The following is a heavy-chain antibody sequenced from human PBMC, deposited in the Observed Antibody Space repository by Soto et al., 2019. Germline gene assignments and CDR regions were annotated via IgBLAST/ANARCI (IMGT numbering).Heavy chain of an antibody. J-gene: IGHJ4*02. CDR3: AREGGGYCSGGSCQVDY. V-gene: IGHV4-39*02. Sequence: PSETLSLTCTVSGGSISSSSYYWGWIRQPPGKGLEWIGSIYYRGNTYYNPSLKSRVTISVDTSKNQFSLKLSSVTAADTAVYYCAREGGGYCSGGSCQVDYWGQGTLVTVPQ. CDR2: IYYRGNT. CDR1: GGSISSSSYY. D-gene: IGHD2-15*01.